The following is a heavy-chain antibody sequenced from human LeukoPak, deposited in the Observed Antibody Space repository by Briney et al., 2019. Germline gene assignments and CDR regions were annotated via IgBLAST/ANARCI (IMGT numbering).Heavy chain of an antibody. J-gene: IGHJ6*03. CDR2: IYYSGST. Sequence: SSETLSLTCTVSGGSISSYYWSWIRQPPGKGLEWIGYIYYSGSTNYNPSLKSRVTISVDTSKNQFSLKLSSVTAADTAVYYCARGPQGSVPAAGTIYYYYMDVWGKGTTVTVSS. CDR1: GGSISSYY. V-gene: IGHV4-59*01. CDR3: ARGPQGSVPAAGTIYYYYMDV. D-gene: IGHD6-13*01.